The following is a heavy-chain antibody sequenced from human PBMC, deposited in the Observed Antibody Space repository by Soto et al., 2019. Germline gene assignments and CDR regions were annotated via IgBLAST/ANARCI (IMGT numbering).Heavy chain of an antibody. CDR3: ARDPFPAAGHDY. CDR2: IIPIFGTA. Sequence: SVNVSCKASGGTFSSYAISWVRQAPGQGLEWMGGIIPIFGTANYAQKFQGRVTITADESTSTAYMELSSLRSEDTAVYYCARDPFPAAGHDYWGQGTLVTVSS. CDR1: GGTFSSYA. J-gene: IGHJ4*02. V-gene: IGHV1-69*13. D-gene: IGHD6-13*01.